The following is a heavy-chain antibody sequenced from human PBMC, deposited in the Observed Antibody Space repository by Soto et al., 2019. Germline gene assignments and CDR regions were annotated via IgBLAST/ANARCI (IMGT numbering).Heavy chain of an antibody. CDR3: ARGTRGRYLDY. CDR2: LSGSGGST. CDR1: GFTFSSYA. D-gene: IGHD1-7*01. Sequence: EVQLLESGGGLVQPGGSLRLSCAASGFTFSSYAMSWVRQAPGKGLEWVSVLSGSGGSTYYADSVKGRFTISSDNAKNMLYLQMSRPRAADPGVYLCARGTRGRYLDYWGQGTRLTVSS. V-gene: IGHV3-23*01. J-gene: IGHJ4*02.